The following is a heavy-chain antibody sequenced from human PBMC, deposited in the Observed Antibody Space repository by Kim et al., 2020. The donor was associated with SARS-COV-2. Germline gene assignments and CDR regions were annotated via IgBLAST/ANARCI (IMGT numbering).Heavy chain of an antibody. V-gene: IGHV1-69*01. Sequence: YAQKFQGRVTITADESTSTAYMELSSLRSEDTAVYYCALRYDYGDYGIDYWGQGTLVTVSS. J-gene: IGHJ4*02. CDR3: ALRYDYGDYGIDY. D-gene: IGHD4-17*01.